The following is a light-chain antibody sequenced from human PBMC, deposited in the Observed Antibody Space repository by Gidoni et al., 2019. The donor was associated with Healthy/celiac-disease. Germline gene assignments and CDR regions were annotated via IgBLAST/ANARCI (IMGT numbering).Light chain of an antibody. CDR1: QSVSSN. V-gene: IGKV3-15*01. CDR2: GAS. J-gene: IGKJ1*01. Sequence: EIVMTQSPATLSVSPGESATLPCRASQSVSSNLDWYQQKPGQAPRLLIYGASTRATGIPARFSGSGSGTEFTLTISSLQSEDFAVYYCQQYNNWPKTFGQGTKVEIK. CDR3: QQYNNWPKT.